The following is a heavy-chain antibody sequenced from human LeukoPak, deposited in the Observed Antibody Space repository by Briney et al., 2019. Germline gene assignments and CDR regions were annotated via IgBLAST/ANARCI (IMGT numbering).Heavy chain of an antibody. D-gene: IGHD6-19*01. Sequence: SVKVSCKASGGTFSSYAISWVRQAPGQGLEWMGRIIPIFGIANYAQKFQGRVTITADKSTSTAYMELSSLRSEDTAVYYCARGGSGWYLKWFDPWGQGTLVTVSS. V-gene: IGHV1-69*04. CDR3: ARGGSGWYLKWFDP. CDR2: IIPIFGIA. J-gene: IGHJ5*02. CDR1: GGTFSSYA.